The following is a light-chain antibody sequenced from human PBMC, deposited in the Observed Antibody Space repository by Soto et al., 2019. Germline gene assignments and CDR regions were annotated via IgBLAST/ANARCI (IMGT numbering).Light chain of an antibody. V-gene: IGKV3-20*01. J-gene: IGKJ3*01. Sequence: EIVLTQSPGTLSLSPGERATLSCRASQTITSNYLAWYQQKPGQAPRLLIYGASFRATGVPDRFSGSGSGTDFTLTISRMEPEDFAVYYWQHYSRSPPGFTFGPGTKVDIK. CDR1: QTITSNY. CDR2: GAS. CDR3: QHYSRSPPGFT.